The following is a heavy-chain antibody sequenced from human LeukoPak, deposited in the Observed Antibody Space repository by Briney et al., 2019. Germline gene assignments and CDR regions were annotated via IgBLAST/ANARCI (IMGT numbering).Heavy chain of an antibody. J-gene: IGHJ3*02. CDR3: ARERVWNQKRGHAFDT. Sequence: ASVKVSCKASGYTFTGYYMHWVRQAPGQGLEWMGWINPNSGGTSYAQKFQGRVTMTRDTSISTAYMELSRLRSDDTAVYYCARERVWNQKRGHAFDTWGQGTMVTVSS. CDR1: GYTFTGYY. D-gene: IGHD6-13*01. V-gene: IGHV1-2*02. CDR2: INPNSGGT.